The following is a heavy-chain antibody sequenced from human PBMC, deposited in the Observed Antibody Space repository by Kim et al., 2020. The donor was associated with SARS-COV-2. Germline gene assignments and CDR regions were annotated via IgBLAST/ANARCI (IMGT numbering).Heavy chain of an antibody. CDR3: ARDMIGAAGDY. CDR2: T. Sequence: TNYAQKVQGRVTMTTDTSTSTAYMELRSLRSDDTAVYYCARDMIGAAGDYWGQGTLVTVSS. D-gene: IGHD6-13*01. V-gene: IGHV1-18*01. J-gene: IGHJ4*02.